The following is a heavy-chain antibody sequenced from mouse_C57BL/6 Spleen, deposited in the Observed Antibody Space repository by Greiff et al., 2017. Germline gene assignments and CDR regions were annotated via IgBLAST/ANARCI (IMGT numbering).Heavy chain of an antibody. CDR2: INPNNGGT. J-gene: IGHJ4*01. D-gene: IGHD3-1*01. V-gene: IGHV1-18*01. CDR1: GYTFTDYN. CDR3: ARSGYSSYAMDY. Sequence: EVQLQQSGPELVKPGASVKIPCKASGYTFTDYNMDWVKQSHGKSLEWIGDINPNNGGTIYNQKFKGKATLTVDKSSSTAYMELRSLTSEDTAVYDCARSGYSSYAMDYWGQGTSVTVSS.